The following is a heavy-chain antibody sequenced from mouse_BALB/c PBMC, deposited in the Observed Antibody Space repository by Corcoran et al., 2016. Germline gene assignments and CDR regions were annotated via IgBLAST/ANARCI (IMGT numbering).Heavy chain of an antibody. Sequence: EVQLQQSGAELVKPGASVKLSCTASGFNIQDTYMHWVKQRPEQGLEWIGRIDPANGNTKYDPKFQGKATITADTSSNTAYLQLSSLTSEDTAVYYCAYYGSPFAYWGQGTLVTVSA. CDR1: GFNIQDTY. J-gene: IGHJ3*01. D-gene: IGHD1-1*01. CDR3: AYYGSPFAY. V-gene: IGHV14-3*02. CDR2: IDPANGNT.